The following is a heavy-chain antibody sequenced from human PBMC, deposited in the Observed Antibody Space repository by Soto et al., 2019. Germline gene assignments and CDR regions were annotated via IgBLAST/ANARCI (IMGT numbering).Heavy chain of an antibody. CDR3: ARPRGSSWYNAFDI. CDR2: INAGNGNT. V-gene: IGHV1-3*01. CDR1: GYTITSYA. D-gene: IGHD6-13*01. Sequence: QVQLVQSGAEVKKPGASVKVSCKASGYTITSYAMHWVRQAPGQRLEWMGWINAGNGNTKYSQKFQGRVTITRDTSASTAYMELSSLRSEDTAVYYCARPRGSSWYNAFDIWGQGTMVTVSS. J-gene: IGHJ3*02.